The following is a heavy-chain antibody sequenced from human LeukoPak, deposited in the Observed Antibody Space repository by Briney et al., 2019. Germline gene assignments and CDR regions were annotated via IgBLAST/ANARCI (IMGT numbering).Heavy chain of an antibody. J-gene: IGHJ2*01. V-gene: IGHV3-9*01. CDR1: GYTFDEHG. Sequence: GVSLRLSCAASGYTFDEHGMQWVRHAPGKGLEGVSGINWNSASIGYADSVKSRFTIYRDNAKNSLYLQMNRLRAEDTALYYCAKEVGIYGDWYFDLWGRGTLVTVSS. CDR3: AKEVGIYGDWYFDL. CDR2: INWNSASI. D-gene: IGHD2-21*01.